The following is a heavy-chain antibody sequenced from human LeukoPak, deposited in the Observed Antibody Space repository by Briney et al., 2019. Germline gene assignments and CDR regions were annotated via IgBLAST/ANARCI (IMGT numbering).Heavy chain of an antibody. CDR1: GFTFSSYG. CDR2: IRHDGSNK. J-gene: IGHJ6*03. Sequence: GGSLRLSCAASGFTFSSYGMHWVRQAPGRGLAWVTFIRHDGSNKYYADSVKGRFTISRDNSKNTLYLQMNRLRAEDTAVYYCVKGSKLLPFTRDYNMDVWGEGTTVTISS. V-gene: IGHV3-30*02. CDR3: VKGSKLLPFTRDYNMDV. D-gene: IGHD1-7*01.